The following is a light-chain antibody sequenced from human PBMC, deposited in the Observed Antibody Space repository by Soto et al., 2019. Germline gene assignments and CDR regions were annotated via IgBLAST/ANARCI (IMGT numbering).Light chain of an antibody. J-gene: IGLJ2*01. CDR2: SND. CDR1: SSNIGSNT. V-gene: IGLV1-44*01. CDR3: ATWDDSLNNVI. Sequence: QSVLTQSPSASGSSGQTVSISCSGSSSNIGSNTVNWYQLVPGTAPKLLIYSNDQRPSAVPGRFSGSKSGTSASLTISGLQSEDEADYYCATWDDSLNNVIFGGGTKLTVL.